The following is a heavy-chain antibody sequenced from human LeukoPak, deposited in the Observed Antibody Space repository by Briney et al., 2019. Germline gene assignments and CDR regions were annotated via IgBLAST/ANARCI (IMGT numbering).Heavy chain of an antibody. CDR1: GFTFSSYW. V-gene: IGHV3-74*01. J-gene: IGHJ4*02. Sequence: GGSLRLSCAASGFTFSSYWMHWVRQAPGKGLVWVSRINSDGSSTTYADSVKGRFTISRDNAKNTLYLQMNSLRAEDTAVYYCARELGVVPVVCWGQGTLVTVYS. CDR3: ARELGVVPVVC. D-gene: IGHD2-2*01. CDR2: INSDGSST.